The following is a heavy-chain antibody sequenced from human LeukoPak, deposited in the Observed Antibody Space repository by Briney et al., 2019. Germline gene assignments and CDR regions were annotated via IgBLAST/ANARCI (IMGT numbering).Heavy chain of an antibody. Sequence: GASVKVSCKASGYSFTKYYMHWVRQAPGQGPEWMGIINPSGGSTSYAQKLQGRVTMTTDTSTSTAYMELRSLRSDDTAVYYCARVQVNYYYMDVWGKGTTVTVSS. CDR2: INPSGGST. CDR3: ARVQVNYYYMDV. CDR1: GYSFTKYY. V-gene: IGHV1-46*01. J-gene: IGHJ6*03.